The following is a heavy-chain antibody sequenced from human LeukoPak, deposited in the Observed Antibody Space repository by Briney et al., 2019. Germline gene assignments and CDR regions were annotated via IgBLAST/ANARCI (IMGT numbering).Heavy chain of an antibody. D-gene: IGHD6-13*01. Sequence: GGSLRLSCAASGFTFSSYWMHWVRQAPGKGLVWVSRINKDGSSTSYADSVKGRFTISRDNTKNTLFLQMNSLRAEDTAVYYCARDGAAAGTDYFDYWGQGALVTVSS. CDR3: ARDGAAAGTDYFDY. V-gene: IGHV3-74*01. CDR1: GFTFSSYW. J-gene: IGHJ4*02. CDR2: INKDGSST.